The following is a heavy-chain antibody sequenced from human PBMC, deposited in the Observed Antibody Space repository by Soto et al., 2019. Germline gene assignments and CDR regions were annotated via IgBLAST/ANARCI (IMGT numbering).Heavy chain of an antibody. J-gene: IGHJ5*02. D-gene: IGHD1-20*01. Sequence: ASVKVSCKASGYTFTSYAMHWVRQAPGQRLEWMGWINAGNGNTKYSQKFQGRVTITRDTSASTAYMELSSLRSEDTAVYYCAREPLYNWNPNLFDPWGQGSLVIVSS. CDR2: INAGNGNT. V-gene: IGHV1-3*01. CDR1: GYTFTSYA. CDR3: AREPLYNWNPNLFDP.